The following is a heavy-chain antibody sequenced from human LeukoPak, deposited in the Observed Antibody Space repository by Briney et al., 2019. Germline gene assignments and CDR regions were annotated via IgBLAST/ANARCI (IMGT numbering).Heavy chain of an antibody. CDR3: ARTYYGDNWFDP. Sequence: SETLSLTCAVSGGSISSSNWWSWVRQPPGKGLEWIGEIYHSGSTNYNPSLKSRVTISVDTTKNQFSLNMRSVTAADTAVYYCARTYYGDNWFDPWGQGTLVTVSS. CDR2: IYHSGST. CDR1: GGSISSSNW. D-gene: IGHD3-10*01. V-gene: IGHV4-4*02. J-gene: IGHJ5*02.